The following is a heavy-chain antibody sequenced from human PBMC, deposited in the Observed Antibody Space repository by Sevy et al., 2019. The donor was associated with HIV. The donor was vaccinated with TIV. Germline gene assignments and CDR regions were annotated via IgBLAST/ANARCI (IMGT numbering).Heavy chain of an antibody. Sequence: GGSLRLSCAASGFTFSSYAMHWVRQAPGKGLEWVALISYDGTNKYADSVKGRYTISRDNSKNTLYLQMNSLRAEDTAVYYCARVRVGRYCTDGVCYSYFDYWGQGTLVTVSS. CDR3: ARVRVGRYCTDGVCYSYFDY. CDR1: GFTFSSYA. D-gene: IGHD2-8*01. J-gene: IGHJ4*02. V-gene: IGHV3-30-3*01. CDR2: ISYDGTNK.